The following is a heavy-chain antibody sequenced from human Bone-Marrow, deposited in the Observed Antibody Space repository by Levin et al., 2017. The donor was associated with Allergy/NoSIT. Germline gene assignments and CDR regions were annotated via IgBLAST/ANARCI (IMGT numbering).Heavy chain of an antibody. J-gene: IGHJ2*01. CDR2: IGTTGDT. V-gene: IGHV3-13*01. D-gene: IGHD6-19*01. Sequence: ETLSLTCAASGFTFSSYDMHWVRQTAGEGLEWVSAIGTTGDTYYSDSVKGRFTISRENAKNSLYFQMNILRAEDTAVYYCAREGHSSAWNNWYFDLWRRGTLVTVSS. CDR3: AREGHSSAWNNWYFDL. CDR1: GFTFSSYD.